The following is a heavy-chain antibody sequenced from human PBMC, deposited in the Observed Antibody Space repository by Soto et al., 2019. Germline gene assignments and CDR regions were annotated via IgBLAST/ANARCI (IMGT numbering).Heavy chain of an antibody. CDR2: INPSGGST. Sequence: QVQLVQSGAEGKKPGASVKVSCKASGYTFTSYYMHWVRQAPGQGLEWMGIINPSGGSTGYAQKVRRRVAMTRDTSKSTVYMELSSVRSEDTAXXXXXXXXXXXXXXFDYWGQGTLVTVSS. CDR3: XXXXXXXXXXFDY. V-gene: IGHV1-46*01. J-gene: IGHJ4*02. CDR1: GYTFTSYY.